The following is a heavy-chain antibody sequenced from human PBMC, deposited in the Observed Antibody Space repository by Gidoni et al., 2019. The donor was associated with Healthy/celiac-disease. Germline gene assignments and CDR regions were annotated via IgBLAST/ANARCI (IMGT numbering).Heavy chain of an antibody. Sequence: EVQLVQSGAEVKKPGASLRISCTGSGYSLTSYWTSWVRQMPGKGLEWMGRIDPSDSYTNYSPSFQGHVTILADKSISTAYLQWSSLKASDTAMYYCARRGRSPDHDAFDIWGQGTMVTVSS. D-gene: IGHD6-19*01. CDR2: IDPSDSYT. CDR1: GYSLTSYW. V-gene: IGHV5-10-1*01. J-gene: IGHJ3*02. CDR3: ARRGRSPDHDAFDI.